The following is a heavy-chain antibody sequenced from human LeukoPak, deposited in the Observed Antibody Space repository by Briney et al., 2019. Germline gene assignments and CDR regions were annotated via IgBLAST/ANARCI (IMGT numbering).Heavy chain of an antibody. J-gene: IGHJ4*02. CDR2: IIPILGIA. Sequence: ASVKVSCKASGGTFSSYAISWVRQAPGQGLEWMGRIIPILGIASYAQKFQGRVTITADKSTSTAYMELSSLRSEDTAVYYCASQYYDILTGYYREFDYWGQGTLVTVSS. CDR3: ASQYYDILTGYYREFDY. D-gene: IGHD3-9*01. V-gene: IGHV1-69*04. CDR1: GGTFSSYA.